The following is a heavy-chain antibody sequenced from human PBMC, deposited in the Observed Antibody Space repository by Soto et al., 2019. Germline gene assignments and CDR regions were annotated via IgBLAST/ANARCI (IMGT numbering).Heavy chain of an antibody. CDR2: FIPMVAMS. D-gene: IGHD3-10*01. Sequence: QVLLVQSGAEVKKPGSSVKVSCTASGGTFSSYTISWVRQAPGQGPEWMGRFIPMVAMSDYARRFQGRVTIPADTSTSTVYMQLHSLRSEDTAVYYCATNYGSGSTHFDHWGQGTLVTVSS. V-gene: IGHV1-69*02. CDR1: GGTFSSYT. CDR3: ATNYGSGSTHFDH. J-gene: IGHJ4*02.